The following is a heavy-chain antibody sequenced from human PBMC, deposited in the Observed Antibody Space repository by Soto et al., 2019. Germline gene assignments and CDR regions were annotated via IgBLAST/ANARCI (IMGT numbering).Heavy chain of an antibody. CDR3: ARGKGRKYCSGGSCVTPNGFDP. CDR2: IIPIFGTA. V-gene: IGHV1-69*13. CDR1: GGTFSSYA. D-gene: IGHD2-15*01. J-gene: IGHJ5*02. Sequence: SVKVSCKASGGTFSSYAISWVRQAPGQGLEWMGGIIPIFGTANYAQKFQGRVTITADESTSTAYMELSSLRSEDTAVYYCARGKGRKYCSGGSCVTPNGFDPWGQGTLVTVS.